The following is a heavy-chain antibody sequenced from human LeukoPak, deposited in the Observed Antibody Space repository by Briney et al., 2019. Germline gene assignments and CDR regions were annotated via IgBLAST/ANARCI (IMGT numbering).Heavy chain of an antibody. CDR3: AICTVTPSYYYMDV. D-gene: IGHD4-17*01. V-gene: IGHV5-51*04. J-gene: IGHJ6*03. Sequence: GESLKISCKGSGYSFTSYWIGWVRQLPGKGLEWRGIIYPGDSDTRYSPSFQGQVTISADKPITTAYLQWSSLKASDTAMYYCAICTVTPSYYYMDVWGKGTTVTVSS. CDR2: IYPGDSDT. CDR1: GYSFTSYW.